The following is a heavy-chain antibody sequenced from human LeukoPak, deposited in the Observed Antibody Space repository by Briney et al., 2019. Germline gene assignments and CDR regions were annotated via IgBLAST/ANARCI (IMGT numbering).Heavy chain of an antibody. D-gene: IGHD1-26*01. V-gene: IGHV3-21*01. Sequence: GGSLRLSCAASGFTFSSSAMSWVRQAPGKGLEWVSSISSSSSYIYYADSVKGRFTISRDNAKNSLYLQMNSLRAADTAVYYCARPRVGATGWFDPWGQGTLVTVSS. CDR2: ISSSSSYI. CDR1: GFTFSSSA. CDR3: ARPRVGATGWFDP. J-gene: IGHJ5*02.